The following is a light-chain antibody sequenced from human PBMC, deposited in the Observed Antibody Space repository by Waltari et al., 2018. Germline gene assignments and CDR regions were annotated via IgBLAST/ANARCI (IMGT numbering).Light chain of an antibody. V-gene: IGKV4-1*01. J-gene: IGKJ1*01. Sequence: DIVMTQSPDSLAVSLGERATINCKSSQSVLSRSNNKDYLAWYQQKSGQPPKLLIYWASTRKSGVPARFSGSGSGTDFTLTINSLQAEDVAIYFCHQYIDLPWTFGPGTKVEIK. CDR2: WAS. CDR3: HQYIDLPWT. CDR1: QSVLSRSNNKDY.